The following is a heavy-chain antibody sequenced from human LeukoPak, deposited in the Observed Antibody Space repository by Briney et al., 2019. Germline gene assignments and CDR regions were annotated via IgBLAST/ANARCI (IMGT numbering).Heavy chain of an antibody. CDR1: GFTVRSNY. CDR2: IYSGGST. Sequence: GGSLRLSCAASGFTVRSNYMSWVRQAPGKGLEWVSVIYSGGSTYYADSVEGRFTISRDNSKNTLYLQMNSLRAEDTAVYYCASQSPRVVIALYYYYGMDVWGQGTTVTVSS. J-gene: IGHJ6*02. D-gene: IGHD3-3*01. V-gene: IGHV3-53*01. CDR3: ASQSPRVVIALYYYYGMDV.